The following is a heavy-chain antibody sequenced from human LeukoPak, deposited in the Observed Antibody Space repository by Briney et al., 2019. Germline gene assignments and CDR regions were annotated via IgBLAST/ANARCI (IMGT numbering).Heavy chain of an antibody. V-gene: IGHV4-4*07. Sequence: SGTLSLTCTVSGGSISSYYWSWIRQPAGKGLEWIGRIYTSGSTNYNPSLKSRVTMSVDTSKNQFSLKLSSVTAADTAVYYCARSSSWYGLNWFDPWGQGTLVTVSS. CDR3: ARSSSWYGLNWFDP. J-gene: IGHJ5*02. CDR1: GGSISSYY. D-gene: IGHD6-13*01. CDR2: IYTSGST.